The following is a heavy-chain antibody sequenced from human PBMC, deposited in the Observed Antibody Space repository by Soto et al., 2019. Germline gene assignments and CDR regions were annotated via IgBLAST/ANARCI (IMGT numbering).Heavy chain of an antibody. CDR3: ARVWDSSGPNFDY. D-gene: IGHD3-22*01. J-gene: IGHJ4*02. CDR2: IYYSGST. CDR1: GGSISSGGYY. V-gene: IGHV4-31*03. Sequence: SETLSLTCTVSGGSISSGGYYWSWIRQHPGKGLEWIGYIYYSGSTYYNSSLKSRVTISVDTSKNQFSLKLSSVTAADTAVYYCARVWDSSGPNFDYWGQGTLVTVS.